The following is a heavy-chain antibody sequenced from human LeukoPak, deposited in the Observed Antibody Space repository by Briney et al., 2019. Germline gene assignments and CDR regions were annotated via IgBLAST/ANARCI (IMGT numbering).Heavy chain of an antibody. CDR1: GFTFSSYS. J-gene: IGHJ4*02. CDR2: ISSSSSYI. V-gene: IGHV3-21*04. D-gene: IGHD2-15*01. Sequence: GGSLRLSCAASGFTFSSYSMNWVRQAPGKGLEWVSSISSSSSYIYYADSVKGRFTISRDNSKNTLYLQMNSLRVEDTAVYYCAPDLRGAAWSLDYWGQGTLVTVSS. CDR3: APDLRGAAWSLDY.